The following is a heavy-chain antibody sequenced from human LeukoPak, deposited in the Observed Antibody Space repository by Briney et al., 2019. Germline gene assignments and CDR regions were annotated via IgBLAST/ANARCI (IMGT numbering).Heavy chain of an antibody. CDR2: IFYTGST. Sequence: PSETLSLTCTVSGGSISSSSCYWGWVRQPPGKVLEWIGSIFYTGSTFYNPSLKSRVTMSVDTSKNQFSLKLSSVTAADTAVYYCARDSNLVGATYFDYWGQGTLVTVSS. J-gene: IGHJ4*02. V-gene: IGHV4-39*07. CDR3: ARDSNLVGATYFDY. D-gene: IGHD1-26*01. CDR1: GGSISSSSCY.